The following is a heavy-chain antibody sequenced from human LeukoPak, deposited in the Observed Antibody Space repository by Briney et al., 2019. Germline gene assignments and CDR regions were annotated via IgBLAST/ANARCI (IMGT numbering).Heavy chain of an antibody. CDR3: ARGFGYGSGSYPLDY. CDR2: IYYSGST. J-gene: IGHJ4*02. Sequence: PSETLSLTCTVSGGSISSYYWSWIRQPPGKGLEWIGYIYYSGSTNYNPSLKSRVTISVDTSKNQFSLKLSSVTAADTAVYYCARGFGYGSGSYPLDYWGQGTLVTVSS. CDR1: GGSISSYY. D-gene: IGHD3-10*01. V-gene: IGHV4-59*01.